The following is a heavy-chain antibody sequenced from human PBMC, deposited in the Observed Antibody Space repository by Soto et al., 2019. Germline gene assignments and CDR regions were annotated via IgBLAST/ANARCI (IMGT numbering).Heavy chain of an antibody. V-gene: IGHV3-23*01. Sequence: PGGSLRLSCAASGFTFSSYAMSWVRQAPGMGLEWVSAISGSGGTTYYADSVKGRFTISRDNSKNTVTLQMNSLRAEDTAFYYCAKDRTPPLSLSPSSQAIKNLLVGQCFDSWGQGTLVTVSS. CDR3: AKDRTPPLSLSPSSQAIKNLLVGQCFDS. CDR1: GFTFSSYA. J-gene: IGHJ4*02. D-gene: IGHD2-8*02. CDR2: ISGSGGTT.